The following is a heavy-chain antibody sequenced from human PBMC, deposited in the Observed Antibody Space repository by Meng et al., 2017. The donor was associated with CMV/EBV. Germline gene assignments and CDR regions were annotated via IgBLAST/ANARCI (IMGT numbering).Heavy chain of an antibody. CDR3: ARVSSPEYYYGMDV. J-gene: IGHJ6*02. CDR1: GFTFSSYG. V-gene: IGHV3-30*02. Sequence: GGFLRLSCAASGFTFSSYGMHWVRQAPGKGLEWVAFIRYDGSNKYYADSVKGRFTISRDNAKNSLYLQMNSLRAEDTALYHCARVSSPEYYYGMDVWGQGTTVTVSS. CDR2: IRYDGSNK.